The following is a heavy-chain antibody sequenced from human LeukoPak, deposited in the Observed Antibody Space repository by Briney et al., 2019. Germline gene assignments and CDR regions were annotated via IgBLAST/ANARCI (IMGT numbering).Heavy chain of an antibody. Sequence: GGSLRLSCAASGFTFSSYWMSWVRQAPGKGLEWVANIKQDGSEKYYGDSVKGRFTISRDNAKNSLYLQMNSLRAEDTAVYYCARERVVPAAKKGWFDPWGQGTLVTVSS. D-gene: IGHD2-2*01. CDR1: GFTFSSYW. CDR2: IKQDGSEK. CDR3: ARERVVPAAKKGWFDP. J-gene: IGHJ5*02. V-gene: IGHV3-7*01.